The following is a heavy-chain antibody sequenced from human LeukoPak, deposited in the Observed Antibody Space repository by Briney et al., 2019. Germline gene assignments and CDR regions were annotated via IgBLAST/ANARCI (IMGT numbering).Heavy chain of an antibody. Sequence: PGGSLRLSCEASGFTFQDYYMSWIRQAPGKGLEWVSFISSYGATKYYADSVRGRFTISRDNAKNSVYLYMNSLREDDTAVYYCAIQMTMIVVVPYFDYWGQGIPVAVSP. CDR1: GFTFQDYY. CDR3: AIQMTMIVVVPYFDY. D-gene: IGHD3-22*01. J-gene: IGHJ4*02. CDR2: ISSYGATK. V-gene: IGHV3-11*04.